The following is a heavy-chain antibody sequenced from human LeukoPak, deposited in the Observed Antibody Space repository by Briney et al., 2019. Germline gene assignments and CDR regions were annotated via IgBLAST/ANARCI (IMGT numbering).Heavy chain of an antibody. D-gene: IGHD5-18*01. CDR1: GFTFSSYW. J-gene: IGHJ4*02. CDR2: INSDGSST. Sequence: GGSLRLSCAASGFTFSSYWMHWVRQAPGKGLVWVSRINSDGSSTSYADSVKGRFTISRDNAKNTLYLQMNSPRAEDTAVYYCARKNGWIRGFDYWGQGTLVTVSS. V-gene: IGHV3-74*01. CDR3: ARKNGWIRGFDY.